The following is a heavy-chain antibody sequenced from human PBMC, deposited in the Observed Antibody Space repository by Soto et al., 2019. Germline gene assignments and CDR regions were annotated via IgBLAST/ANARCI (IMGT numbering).Heavy chain of an antibody. CDR2: MYHSGST. CDR3: ARVPDY. J-gene: IGHJ4*02. D-gene: IGHD2-2*01. CDR1: GGSLSRGGYS. Sequence: PPETLSLPCAVSGGSLSRGGYSWSGIRQPPGKGLEWIGYMYHSGSTYYNPSLKSRVTISIDRSKNQFSLKLSSVTAAYTAVYYCARVPDYWGQGILVTVSS. V-gene: IGHV4-30-2*01.